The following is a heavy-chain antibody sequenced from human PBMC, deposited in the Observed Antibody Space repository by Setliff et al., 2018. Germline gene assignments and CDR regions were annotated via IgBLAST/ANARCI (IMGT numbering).Heavy chain of an antibody. Sequence: SETLSLTCTVSGGSITSGSFYWSWIRQPAGKKLEWIGRIHASGSPDYNPSFKSRVTISRDTSTNQFSLKLGSVTAADTALYYCARERYFDWFFENWGQGTLVTVS. CDR3: ARERYFDWFFEN. CDR2: IHASGSP. V-gene: IGHV4-61*02. D-gene: IGHD3-9*01. CDR1: GGSITSGSFY. J-gene: IGHJ4*02.